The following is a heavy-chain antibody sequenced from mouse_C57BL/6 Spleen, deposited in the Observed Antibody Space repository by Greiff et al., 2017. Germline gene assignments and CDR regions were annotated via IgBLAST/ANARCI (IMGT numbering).Heavy chain of an antibody. D-gene: IGHD1-2*01. CDR2: IDPSDSYT. V-gene: IGHV1-50*01. Sequence: VQLQQPGAELVKPGASVKLSCKASGYTFTSYWMQWVKQRPGQGLEWIGEIDPSDSYTNYNQKFKGTSTLTVDTSSSTAYMQLSSLTSEDSSVYYCARKGLRPFDYWGQGTTLTVSS. J-gene: IGHJ2*01. CDR3: ARKGLRPFDY. CDR1: GYTFTSYW.